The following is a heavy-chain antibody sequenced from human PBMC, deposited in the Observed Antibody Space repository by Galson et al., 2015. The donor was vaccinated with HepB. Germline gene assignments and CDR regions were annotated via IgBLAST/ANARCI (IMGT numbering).Heavy chain of an antibody. CDR3: ARADTTYYDSSGYYYDFDD. J-gene: IGHJ4*02. D-gene: IGHD3-22*01. Sequence: SVKVSCKASGYTFTSYGISWVRQAPGQGLEWMGWISAYNGNTNYAQKLQGRATMTTDTSTSTAYMELRSLRSDDTAVYYCARADTTYYDSSGYYYDFDDRRQGTLVTVSS. CDR1: GYTFTSYG. CDR2: ISAYNGNT. V-gene: IGHV1-18*01.